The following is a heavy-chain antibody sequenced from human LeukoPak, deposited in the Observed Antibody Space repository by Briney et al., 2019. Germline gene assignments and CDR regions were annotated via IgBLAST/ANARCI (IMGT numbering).Heavy chain of an antibody. CDR1: GFTFDDYA. J-gene: IGHJ4*02. D-gene: IGHD6-19*01. Sequence: PGGSLRLSCAASGFTFDDYAMHWVRQAPGKGLEWVSGISWNSGSIGYADSVKGRFTISRDNSKNTLYLQMNSLRAEDTAVYYCAKTRGWPYYFDYWGQGTLVTVSS. V-gene: IGHV3-9*01. CDR3: AKTRGWPYYFDY. CDR2: ISWNSGSI.